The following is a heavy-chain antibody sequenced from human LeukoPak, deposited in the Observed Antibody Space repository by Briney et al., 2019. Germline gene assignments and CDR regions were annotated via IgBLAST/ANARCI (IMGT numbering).Heavy chain of an antibody. J-gene: IGHJ4*02. CDR2: IYTSGST. V-gene: IGHV4-4*07. D-gene: IGHD6-13*01. Sequence: KPSETLSLTCTVSGGSISSYYWSWIRQPAGKGLEWIGRIYTSGSTNYNPSLKSRVTMSVDTSKNQFSLKLSSVTAADTAVYYCARAKLGAAAGLYYFDYWGQGTLVTVSS. CDR3: ARAKLGAAAGLYYFDY. CDR1: GGSISSYY.